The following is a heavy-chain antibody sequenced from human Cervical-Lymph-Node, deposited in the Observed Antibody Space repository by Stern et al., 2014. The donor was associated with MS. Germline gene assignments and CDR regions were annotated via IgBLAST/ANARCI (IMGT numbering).Heavy chain of an antibody. CDR3: TRGPRT. D-gene: IGHD1-7*01. Sequence: VQLVESGAEVQKPGASVKVSCKASGYTFTNYDIHWVRRATGQGLEWMGWMNPDSGATGFAQKFQGRVHMTRNTSITAANLEMHSLRSEDPAVYYCTRGPRTWGRGTLVTVSS. CDR1: GYTFTNYD. V-gene: IGHV1-8*02. CDR2: MNPDSGAT. J-gene: IGHJ4*02.